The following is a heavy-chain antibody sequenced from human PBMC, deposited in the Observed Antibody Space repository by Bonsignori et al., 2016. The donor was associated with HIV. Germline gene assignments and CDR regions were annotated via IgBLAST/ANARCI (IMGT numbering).Heavy chain of an antibody. D-gene: IGHD6-13*01. J-gene: IGHJ5*01. CDR1: GGTFSTFT. Sequence: SVKVSCKASGGTFSTFTISWVRQAPGQGLEWMGGFIPILGIAHYPQNFQGRVTIFADESTNTASMELNSLRSEDTAVYYCARAPSSAWYTWFDSWGQGTLVTVSS. CDR2: FIPILGIA. V-gene: IGHV1-69*10. CDR3: ARAPSSAWYTWFDS.